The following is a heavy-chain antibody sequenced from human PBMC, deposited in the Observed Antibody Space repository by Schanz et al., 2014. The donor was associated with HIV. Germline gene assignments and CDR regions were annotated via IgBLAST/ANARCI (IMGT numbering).Heavy chain of an antibody. Sequence: QVQLVQSGAEVKKPGASVKVSCKASGYTFIGYYIHWVRQAPGQGLEWMGVINPSGGSTTYTQKFQGRVTMTRDTATSTVYMEMSSLRSEDTAVYYCAGTPMITGAFDHWGQGNLVTVSS. J-gene: IGHJ4*02. D-gene: IGHD5-18*01. CDR2: INPSGGST. V-gene: IGHV1-46*03. CDR1: GYTFIGYY. CDR3: AGTPMITGAFDH.